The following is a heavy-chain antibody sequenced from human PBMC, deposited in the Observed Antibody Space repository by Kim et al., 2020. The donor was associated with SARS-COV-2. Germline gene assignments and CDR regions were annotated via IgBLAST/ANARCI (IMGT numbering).Heavy chain of an antibody. V-gene: IGHV1-2*02. CDR3: VRDKDGAQGGAFDM. Sequence: ASVKVSCKASGYNFNGHYMHWVRQAPGQGLEWMGWIHPDNSVAKYAQKFQGRVTMTSDASIRTVYMDLSRLRSDDTAVYYCVRDKDGAQGGAFDMWGQGTVVTVSS. CDR2: IHPDNSVA. D-gene: IGHD3-16*01. CDR1: GYNFNGHY. J-gene: IGHJ3*02.